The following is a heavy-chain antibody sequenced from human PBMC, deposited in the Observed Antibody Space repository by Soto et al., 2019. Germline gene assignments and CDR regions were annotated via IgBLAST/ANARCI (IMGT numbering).Heavy chain of an antibody. CDR3: AKTVAGNPLNWFDP. CDR2: IYHSGST. J-gene: IGHJ5*02. Sequence: QVQLQESGPGLVKPSGTLSLTCAVSGGSISSSNWWSWVRQPPGKGLEWIGEIYHSGSTNYNPSLQSRVTISVDQSKNQVPLKLSSVTAADTAVYYCAKTVAGNPLNWFDPWGQGTLVTVSS. CDR1: GGSISSSNW. D-gene: IGHD6-19*01. V-gene: IGHV4-4*02.